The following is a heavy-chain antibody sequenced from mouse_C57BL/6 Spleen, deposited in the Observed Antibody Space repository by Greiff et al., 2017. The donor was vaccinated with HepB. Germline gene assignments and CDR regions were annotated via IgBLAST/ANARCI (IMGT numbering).Heavy chain of an antibody. D-gene: IGHD1-1*01. CDR2: IDPETGGT. CDR3: TRRVTTVGDY. CDR1: GYTFTDYE. J-gene: IGHJ2*01. V-gene: IGHV1-15*01. Sequence: QVQLKESGAELVRPGASVTLSCKASGYTFTDYEMPWVKQTPVHGLEWIGAIDPETGGTAYNQKFKGKAILTADKSSSTAYMELRSLTSEDSAVYYCTRRVTTVGDYWGQGTTLTVSS.